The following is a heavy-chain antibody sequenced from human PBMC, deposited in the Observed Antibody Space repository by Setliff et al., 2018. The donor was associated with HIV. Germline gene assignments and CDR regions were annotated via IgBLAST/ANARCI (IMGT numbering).Heavy chain of an antibody. D-gene: IGHD1-1*01. CDR2: INPNIGNT. CDR3: AKGERRVADISDLNYMGV. J-gene: IGHJ6*03. CDR1: GYTFSNYN. V-gene: IGHV1-8*02. Sequence: ASVKVSCKASGYTFSNYNINWVRQATGQGLEWMGWINPNIGNTGYAQKFQGRVTMARNTSISTAYMELSSLRSEDTAVYYCAKGERRVADISDLNYMGVWGKGTMVTVSS.